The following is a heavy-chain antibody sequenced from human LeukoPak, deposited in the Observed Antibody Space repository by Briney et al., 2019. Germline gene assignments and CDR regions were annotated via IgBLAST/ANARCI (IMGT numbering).Heavy chain of an antibody. CDR3: ARSRTVTGGLDY. D-gene: IGHD4-11*01. Sequence: VASVKVSCKASGYTFTGYYMHWVRQAPGQGLEWMGIINPSGGSTSYAQKFQGRVTMTRDTSTSTVYMELSSLRSEDTAVYYCARSRTVTGGLDYWGQGTLVTVSS. CDR2: INPSGGST. V-gene: IGHV1-46*01. CDR1: GYTFTGYY. J-gene: IGHJ4*02.